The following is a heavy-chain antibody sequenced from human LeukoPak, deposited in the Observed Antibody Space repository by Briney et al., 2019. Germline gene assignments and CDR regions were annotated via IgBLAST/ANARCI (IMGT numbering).Heavy chain of an antibody. CDR3: ARAGYGDYSGNWYFDL. Sequence: SETLSLTCTVSGGSISSSSYYWGWIRQPPGKGLEWIGSIYYSGSTYYNPSLKSRVTISVDTSKNQFSLKLSSVTAADTAVYYCARAGYGDYSGNWYFDLWGRGTLVTVPS. J-gene: IGHJ2*01. D-gene: IGHD4-17*01. V-gene: IGHV4-39*07. CDR2: IYYSGST. CDR1: GGSISSSSYY.